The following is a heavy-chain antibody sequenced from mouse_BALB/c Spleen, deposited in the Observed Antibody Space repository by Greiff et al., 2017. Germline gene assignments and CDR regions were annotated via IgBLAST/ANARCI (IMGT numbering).Heavy chain of an antibody. J-gene: IGHJ4*01. Sequence: EVNVVESGGGLVQPGGSLRFSCATSGFTFTDYYMSWVRQPPGKALEWLGFIRNKANGYTTEYSASVKGRFTISRDNSQSILYLQMNTLRAEDSATYYCAKESPASSMDYWGQGTAVTVSS. D-gene: IGHD6-1*01. CDR1: GFTFTDYY. CDR3: AKESPASSMDY. CDR2: IRNKANGYTT. V-gene: IGHV7-3*02.